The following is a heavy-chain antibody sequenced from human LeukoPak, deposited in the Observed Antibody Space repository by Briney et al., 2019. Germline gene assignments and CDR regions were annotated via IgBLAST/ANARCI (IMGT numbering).Heavy chain of an antibody. Sequence: GESLKISCKGSGYSFTSYWSGGVRQMPGKGLEWMVIIYPGDSDTRYSPSFQGQVTISADKSISTSYLQWSSLKDSDTAMYYCARVYYAILTGDAFDIWGQGTMVTVSS. CDR2: IYPGDSDT. CDR1: GYSFTSYW. J-gene: IGHJ3*02. V-gene: IGHV5-51*01. CDR3: ARVYYAILTGDAFDI. D-gene: IGHD3-9*01.